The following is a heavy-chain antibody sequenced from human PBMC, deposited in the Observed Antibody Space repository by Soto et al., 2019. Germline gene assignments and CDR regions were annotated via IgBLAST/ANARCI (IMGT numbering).Heavy chain of an antibody. D-gene: IGHD2-8*01. V-gene: IGHV4-31*03. CDR2: IYYSGST. CDR3: ARDNMVSLGGMDV. J-gene: IGHJ6*02. Sequence: KSSETLSLTCTVSGGSISSGGYYWSWIRQHPGKGLEWSGYIYYSGSTYYNPSLKSRVTISVDTSKNQFSLKLSSVTAADTAVYYCARDNMVSLGGMDVWGQGTTVTVSS. CDR1: GGSISSGGYY.